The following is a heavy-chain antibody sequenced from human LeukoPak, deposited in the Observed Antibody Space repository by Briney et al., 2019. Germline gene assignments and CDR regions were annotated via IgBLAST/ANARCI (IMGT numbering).Heavy chain of an antibody. J-gene: IGHJ5*02. Sequence: GGSLRLSCAASAFTFSNHAMNWVRQTPGKGLEWVSSIGGNGVSTYYADSVKGRFTISRDNSKDTLYLQMNSLSAEVTAVYYCARCTKYTTGWCNWFDPWGQGTLVTVSS. CDR2: IGGNGVST. CDR1: AFTFSNHA. V-gene: IGHV3-23*01. CDR3: ARCTKYTTGWCNWFDP. D-gene: IGHD6-19*01.